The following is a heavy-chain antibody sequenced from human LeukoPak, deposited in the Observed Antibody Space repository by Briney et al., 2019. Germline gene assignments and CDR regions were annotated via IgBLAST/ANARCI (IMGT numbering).Heavy chain of an antibody. CDR2: IIPILGIA. Sequence: SVKVSCKASGGTFSSYAISWVRQAPGQGLEWMGRIIPILGIANYAQKFQGRVTITADKSTSTAYMELSSLRSEDTAVYYCARAFHCSSTSCDRNYYYGMDVWGQGTTVTVSS. J-gene: IGHJ6*02. CDR3: ARAFHCSSTSCDRNYYYGMDV. CDR1: GGTFSSYA. D-gene: IGHD2-2*01. V-gene: IGHV1-69*04.